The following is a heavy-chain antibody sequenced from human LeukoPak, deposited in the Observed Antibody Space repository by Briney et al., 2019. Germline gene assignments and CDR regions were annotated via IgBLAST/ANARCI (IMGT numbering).Heavy chain of an antibody. D-gene: IGHD6-13*01. CDR3: ARGPKGIAAEYSDY. Sequence: ASVKVSCKASGYTFTGYYMHWVRQAPGQGLEWMGWINPNSGGTNYAQKFQGRVTMTRDTSISTAYMELSRLRSDDTAVYYCARGPKGIAAEYSDYWGQGTLVTVSS. CDR1: GYTFTGYY. V-gene: IGHV1-2*02. CDR2: INPNSGGT. J-gene: IGHJ4*02.